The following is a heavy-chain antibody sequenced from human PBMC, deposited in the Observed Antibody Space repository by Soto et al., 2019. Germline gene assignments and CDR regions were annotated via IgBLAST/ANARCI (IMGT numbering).Heavy chain of an antibody. V-gene: IGHV1-69*01. CDR2: ILPIFGTT. D-gene: IGHD5-18*01. J-gene: IGHJ4*02. CDR1: GGIFSSNA. CDR3: ATGGRGSSSAPRFYFDS. Sequence: QVQLVQSGAEVKKPGSSVKVSCQASGGIFSSNAISWLRQAPGQGLEWMGGILPIFGTTNYAQNFQGRATITADESTSTAYMELSSLKSEDTALYYCATGGRGSSSAPRFYFDSWGQGTLVTVSS.